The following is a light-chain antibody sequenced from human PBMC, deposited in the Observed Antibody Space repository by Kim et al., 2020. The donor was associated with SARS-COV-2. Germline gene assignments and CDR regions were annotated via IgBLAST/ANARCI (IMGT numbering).Light chain of an antibody. Sequence: EIVLTQSPGTLSVSPGERATLSCRASQSVSSSYLAWYQQKPGQAPRLLIYGASSRATGIPDRFSGSGSGTDFTLTISRLEPEVFAVYYCQQYGSASYTFGQGPKLEI. CDR2: GAS. J-gene: IGKJ2*01. CDR1: QSVSSSY. CDR3: QQYGSASYT. V-gene: IGKV3-20*01.